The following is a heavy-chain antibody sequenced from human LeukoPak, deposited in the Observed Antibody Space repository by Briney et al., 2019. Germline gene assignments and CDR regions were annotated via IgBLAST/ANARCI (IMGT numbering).Heavy chain of an antibody. CDR1: GFTFSSYA. D-gene: IGHD6-6*01. V-gene: IGHV3-23*01. CDR3: VKGFSLIVQSEMDV. Sequence: GGSLSLSCAASGFTFSSYAMNWVRQAPGRGLDWVSDVSGSGGSKLYTASVKGRLTISRDNSKNTLYLQMNSLRAEDTAVYYCVKGFSLIVQSEMDVWGQGTTVTVYS. CDR2: VSGSGGSK. J-gene: IGHJ6*02.